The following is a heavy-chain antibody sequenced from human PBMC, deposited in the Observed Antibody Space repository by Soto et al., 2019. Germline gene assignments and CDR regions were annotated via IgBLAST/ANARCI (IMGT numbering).Heavy chain of an antibody. Sequence: PSETLSLTCTVSGGSISSGDYDWSWIRQPPGKGLEWIGYIYYSGSTYYNPSLKSRVTISVDTSKNQFSLKLSSVTAADTAVYYCASGAMVRGEDYWGQGTLVTVSS. CDR3: ASGAMVRGEDY. CDR2: IYYSGST. V-gene: IGHV4-30-4*01. D-gene: IGHD3-10*01. J-gene: IGHJ4*02. CDR1: GGSISSGDYD.